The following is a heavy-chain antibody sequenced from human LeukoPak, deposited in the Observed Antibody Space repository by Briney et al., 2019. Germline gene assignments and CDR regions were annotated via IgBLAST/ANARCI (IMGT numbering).Heavy chain of an antibody. Sequence: ASVKVSCKASGYTFTGYYMHWVRQAPGQGLEWMGWISAYNGNTNYAQKLQGRVTMTPDTSTSTAYMELRSLRSDDTAVYYCASRRWYSSGWYDYWGQGTLVTVSS. CDR3: ASRRWYSSGWYDY. D-gene: IGHD6-19*01. J-gene: IGHJ4*02. CDR2: ISAYNGNT. CDR1: GYTFTGYY. V-gene: IGHV1-18*04.